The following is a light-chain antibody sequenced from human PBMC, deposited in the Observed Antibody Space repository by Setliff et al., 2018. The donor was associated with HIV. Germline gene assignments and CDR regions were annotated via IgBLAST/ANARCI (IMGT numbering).Light chain of an antibody. J-gene: IGLJ1*01. Sequence: SVLTQPASVSGSPGQSITISCTGSSSDIGTYSFVSWYQQYPNKAPKVVIYEVSVRPSGISNRFSGSKSGNTASLTISRLQPEDDADYYCTSYTTSSAPLVFGSGTKVTVL. V-gene: IGLV2-14*01. CDR2: EVS. CDR1: SSDIGTYSF. CDR3: TSYTTSSAPLV.